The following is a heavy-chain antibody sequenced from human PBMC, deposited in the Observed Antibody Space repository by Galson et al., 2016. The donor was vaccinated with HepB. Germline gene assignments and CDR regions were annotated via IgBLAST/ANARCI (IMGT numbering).Heavy chain of an antibody. J-gene: IGHJ6*04. CDR1: GFTFSIHD. CDR3: ARGKSLLTMPWNYGLDV. V-gene: IGHV3-13*01. Sequence: SLRLSCAASGFTFSIHDMHWVRQVTGKGLEWVSAIETAGDTYYPDSVKGRFTISRENAKNSLYLQMNDLRAGDTAVYYCARGKSLLTMPWNYGLDVWGKGTACPGSS. D-gene: IGHD1-1*01. CDR2: IETAGDT.